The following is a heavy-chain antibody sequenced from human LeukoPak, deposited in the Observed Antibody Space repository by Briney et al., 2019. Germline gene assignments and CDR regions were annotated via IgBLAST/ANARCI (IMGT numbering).Heavy chain of an antibody. V-gene: IGHV3-30*04. CDR3: ARERQLERLAFGKEGSAFDY. CDR1: GFTFSSST. Sequence: GGSLRLSCAASGFTFSSSTMHWVRQAPGKGLEWVAVISYDGSNKYYADSVKGRFTISRDNSKNTLYLQMNSLRVEDTAVYYCARERQLERLAFGKEGSAFDYWGQGTLVTVSS. D-gene: IGHD1-1*01. J-gene: IGHJ4*02. CDR2: ISYDGSNK.